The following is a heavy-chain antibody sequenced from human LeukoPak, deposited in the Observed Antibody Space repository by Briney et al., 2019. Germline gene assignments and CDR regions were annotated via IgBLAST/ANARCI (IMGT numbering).Heavy chain of an antibody. J-gene: IGHJ6*03. V-gene: IGHV3-23*01. Sequence: GGSLRPSCAASGFTFSSYAMSWVRQAPGKGLEWVSAISGSGGSTYYADSVKGRFTISRDNSKNTLYLQMNSLRAEDTAVYYCALAARPAYYYYYMDVWGKGTTVTVSS. CDR3: ALAARPAYYYYYMDV. CDR1: GFTFSSYA. D-gene: IGHD6-6*01. CDR2: ISGSGGST.